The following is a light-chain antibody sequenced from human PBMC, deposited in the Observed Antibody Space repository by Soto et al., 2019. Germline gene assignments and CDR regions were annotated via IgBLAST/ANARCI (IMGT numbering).Light chain of an antibody. CDR2: DAY. Sequence: EVLLTHSPDTLSLSPGERDPIQCIHSQSADRYVAWYQQKVGQAPRLLIYDAYTRATGVGARFAGSGSATDFSLTITSLEPEDFAVYSCKQRAKWPRTFGPGTKVDIK. CDR1: QSADRY. J-gene: IGKJ2*01. CDR3: KQRAKWPRT. V-gene: IGKV3-11*01.